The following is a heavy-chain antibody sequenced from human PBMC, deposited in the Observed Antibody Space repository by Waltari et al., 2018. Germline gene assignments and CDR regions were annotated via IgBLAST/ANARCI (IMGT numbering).Heavy chain of an antibody. CDR1: GYSISSGDY. CDR2: IYHSGST. Sequence: QVQLQESGPGLVKPSETLSLTCAVSGYSISSGDYWGWIRQPPGKGLEWIGTIYHSGSTYYNPSLKSRVTISVDTSKNHFSLRLTSVTAADTALYYCARAWVGATPGAFDIWGQGTMVTVSS. CDR3: ARAWVGATPGAFDI. D-gene: IGHD1-26*01. V-gene: IGHV4-38-2*01. J-gene: IGHJ3*02.